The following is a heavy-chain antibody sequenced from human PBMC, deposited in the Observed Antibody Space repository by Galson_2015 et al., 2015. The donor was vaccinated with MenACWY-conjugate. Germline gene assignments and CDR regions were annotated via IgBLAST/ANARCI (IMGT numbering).Heavy chain of an antibody. CDR1: GFIFSNAW. V-gene: IGHV3-15*01. D-gene: IGHD2-21*01. CDR2: IKSKTDGETT. CDR3: TVVVSARGAYD. J-gene: IGHJ4*02. Sequence: SLRLSCAASGFIFSNAWMSWVRQAPGKGLEWDGRIKSKTDGETTDYAAPVKGRFTISRDDSKNTLYLQMNSLKTEDTAVYYCTVVVSARGAYDWGQGTRVTVSS.